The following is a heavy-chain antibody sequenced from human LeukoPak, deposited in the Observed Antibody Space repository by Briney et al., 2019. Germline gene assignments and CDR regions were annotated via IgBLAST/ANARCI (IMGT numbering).Heavy chain of an antibody. V-gene: IGHV4-59*01. CDR2: IYYSGST. CDR3: ARVRIAAAGNWFDP. J-gene: IGHJ5*02. D-gene: IGHD6-13*01. CDR1: GGSISSYY. Sequence: SETLSLTCTVSGGSISSYYWSWIRQPPGKGLEWIGYIYYSGSTNYNPSLKSRVTISVDTSKNQFSLKLSSVTAADTAVYYCARVRIAAAGNWFDPWGQGTLVTVSS.